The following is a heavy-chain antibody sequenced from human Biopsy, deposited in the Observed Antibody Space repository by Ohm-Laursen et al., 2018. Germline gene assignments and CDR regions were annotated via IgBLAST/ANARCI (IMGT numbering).Heavy chain of an antibody. J-gene: IGHJ5*02. V-gene: IGHV4-59*01. CDR3: ARTPRDSFWSGSYKRGLWFDP. CDR2: VYNGGIT. D-gene: IGHD3-3*01. CDR1: GGSIISYY. Sequence: SETLSLTWRVSGGSIISYYWTWIRQPPGKGLEWIGHVYNGGITNYNPSLKSRVTISKDTSKNQFSLQVNSVTAADTAVSYCARTPRDSFWSGSYKRGLWFDPWGQGTLVIVSS.